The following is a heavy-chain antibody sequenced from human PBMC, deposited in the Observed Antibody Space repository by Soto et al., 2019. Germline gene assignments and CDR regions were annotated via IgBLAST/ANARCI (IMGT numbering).Heavy chain of an antibody. J-gene: IGHJ4*02. CDR3: ARVDFGRNSYYFDY. CDR1: GFTFSYYG. D-gene: IGHD1-7*01. CDR2: VWFDGSIQ. V-gene: IGHV3-33*01. Sequence: GGSLRLSCVASGFTFSYYGIHWVRQAPDKGLEWVAVVWFDGSIQYYGDSVKGRFTISRDNSNNTVDLQMNNLRAEDTAVYYCARVDFGRNSYYFDYWGQGTPVTVSS.